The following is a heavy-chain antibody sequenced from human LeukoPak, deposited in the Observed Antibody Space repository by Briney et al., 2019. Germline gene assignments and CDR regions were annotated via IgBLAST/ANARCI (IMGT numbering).Heavy chain of an antibody. J-gene: IGHJ4*02. Sequence: SQTLSLTCAISGDSVSSDSAAWNWIRRSASRGIEWLGRTYYRSKWHNDYAVSVKSRVTINPDTSKNQFFLQLNSVTPEDTAVYYCSSGWSGFDYWGQGTLVTVSS. CDR2: TYYRSKWHN. CDR3: SSGWSGFDY. D-gene: IGHD6-19*01. V-gene: IGHV6-1*01. CDR1: GDSVSSDSAA.